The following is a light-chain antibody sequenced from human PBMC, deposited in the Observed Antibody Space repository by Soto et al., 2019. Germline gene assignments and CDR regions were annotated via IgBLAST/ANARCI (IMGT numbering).Light chain of an antibody. V-gene: IGKV3-15*01. CDR1: QSVSSN. CDR2: GAS. J-gene: IGKJ5*01. Sequence: EIVMTQSPATLSVSPGERATLSCRASQSVSSNLAWYQQKPGQAPRLLIYGASTRATDIPARFSGSGSGTEFTLTIRSLQSEDFAVYYCQQYHHWPPITFGQGTRREIK. CDR3: QQYHHWPPIT.